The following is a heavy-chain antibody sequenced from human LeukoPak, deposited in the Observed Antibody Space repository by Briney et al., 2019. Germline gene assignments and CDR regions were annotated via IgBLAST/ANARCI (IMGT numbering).Heavy chain of an antibody. CDR1: GYTFTGYY. V-gene: IGHV1-69*05. J-gene: IGHJ4*02. CDR3: ARSGELRFLEWSHDY. Sequence: GASVKVSCKASGYTFTGYYMHWVRQAPGQGLEWMGRIIPIFGTANYAQKFQGRVTITTDESTSTAYMELSSLRSEDTAVYYCARSGELRFLEWSHDYWGQGTLVTVSS. CDR2: IIPIFGTA. D-gene: IGHD3-3*01.